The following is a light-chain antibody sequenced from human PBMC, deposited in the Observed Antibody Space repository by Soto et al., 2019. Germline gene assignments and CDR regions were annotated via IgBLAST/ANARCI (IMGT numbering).Light chain of an antibody. V-gene: IGLV1-40*01. CDR3: QSYDSSLSGLI. Sequence: QSVLTQPPSVSGAPGQTVTISCTGTNSNIGAAYNVHWYQQLPGTAPKLLIFGNTNRPSGVPDRFSGFNSGTSASLAITGLQAEDEADYFCQSYDSSLSGLIFGGGTKLTVL. CDR1: NSNIGAAYN. J-gene: IGLJ2*01. CDR2: GNT.